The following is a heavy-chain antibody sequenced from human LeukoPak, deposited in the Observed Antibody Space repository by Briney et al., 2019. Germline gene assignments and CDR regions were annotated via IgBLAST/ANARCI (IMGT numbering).Heavy chain of an antibody. CDR3: ARGEVRGVIDY. D-gene: IGHD3-10*01. CDR1: GGSFSGYY. V-gene: IGHV4-34*01. Sequence: SETLSLTCAVYGGSFSGYYWSWIRQPPGKGLEWIGEINHSGSTNYNPSLKSRVTISVDTSKKQFSLKLSSVTAADTAVYYCARGEVRGVIDYWGQGTLVTVSS. CDR2: INHSGST. J-gene: IGHJ4*02.